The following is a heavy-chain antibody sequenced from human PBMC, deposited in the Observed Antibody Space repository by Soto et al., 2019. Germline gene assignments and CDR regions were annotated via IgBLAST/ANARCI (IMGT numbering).Heavy chain of an antibody. Sequence: GGSLRLSCAASGFTFSSYAMSWVRQAPGKGLEWVSAISGSDGSTYYADSVKGRFTISRDNSKNTLYLQMNSLRAEDTAVYYCAKAQRYMGPKYYDYIWGSHDYWGQGTLVTVSS. V-gene: IGHV3-23*01. CDR3: AKAQRYMGPKYYDYIWGSHDY. CDR2: ISGSDGST. D-gene: IGHD3-16*01. J-gene: IGHJ4*02. CDR1: GFTFSSYA.